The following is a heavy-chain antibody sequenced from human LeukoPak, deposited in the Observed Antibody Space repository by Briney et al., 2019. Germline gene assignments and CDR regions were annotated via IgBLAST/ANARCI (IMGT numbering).Heavy chain of an antibody. J-gene: IGHJ4*02. CDR1: GGSISSSSYY. CDR2: IYYSGST. CDR3: ARDRDYYGSGSSYFDY. Sequence: SETLSLTCTVSGGSISSSSYYWGWIRQPPGKGLEWIGYIYYSGSTNYNPSLRSRVTISVDTSKNQFSLKLSSVTAADTAVYYCARDRDYYGSGSSYFDYWGQGTLVTVSS. D-gene: IGHD3-10*01. V-gene: IGHV4-61*01.